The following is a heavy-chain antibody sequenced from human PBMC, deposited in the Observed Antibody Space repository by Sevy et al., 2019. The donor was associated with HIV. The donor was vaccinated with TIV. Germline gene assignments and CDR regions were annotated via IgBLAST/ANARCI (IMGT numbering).Heavy chain of an antibody. CDR2: ISSSSRYI. CDR1: GFTFSNYN. V-gene: IGHV3-21*01. J-gene: IGHJ6*02. CDR3: ARVVAYCSGGSCFPGYYYGMDV. D-gene: IGHD2-15*01. Sequence: GGSLRLSCAASGFTFSNYNMNWVRQAPGKGLEWVSSISSSSRYIYYADSMKGRFTISRDNAKNSLYLQMNSLRAEDTAVYYCARVVAYCSGGSCFPGYYYGMDVGGQGTTVTVS.